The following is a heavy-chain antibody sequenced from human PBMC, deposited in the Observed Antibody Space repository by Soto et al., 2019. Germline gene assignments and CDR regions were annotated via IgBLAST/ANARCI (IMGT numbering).Heavy chain of an antibody. Sequence: QVQLVESGGGVVQPGRSLRLSCAASGFTFSSYGMHWVRQAPGKGLEWVAVIWYDGSNKYYADSVKGRFTISRDNSKNSLYLQMNSLRAEDTAVYYCARDRSAAADYWGQGTLVTVSS. V-gene: IGHV3-33*01. J-gene: IGHJ4*02. CDR1: GFTFSSYG. CDR3: ARDRSAAADY. CDR2: IWYDGSNK. D-gene: IGHD6-13*01.